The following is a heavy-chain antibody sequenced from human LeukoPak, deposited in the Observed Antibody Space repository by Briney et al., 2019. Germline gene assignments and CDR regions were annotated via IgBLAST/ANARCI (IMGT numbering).Heavy chain of an antibody. CDR2: ISYDGSNK. J-gene: IGHJ6*02. CDR1: GFTSSSYG. CDR3: ARDQDIVVVPAAHSGMDV. Sequence: PGGSLRLSCAASGFTSSSYGMHWVRQAPGKGLEWVAVISYDGSNKYYADSVKGRFTISRDNSKNTLYLQMNSLRAEDTAVYYCARDQDIVVVPAAHSGMDVWGQGTTVTVSS. V-gene: IGHV3-30*03. D-gene: IGHD2-2*01.